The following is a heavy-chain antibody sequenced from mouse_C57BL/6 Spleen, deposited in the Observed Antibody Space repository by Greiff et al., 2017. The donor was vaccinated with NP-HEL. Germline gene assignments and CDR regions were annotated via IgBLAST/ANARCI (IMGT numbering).Heavy chain of an antibody. D-gene: IGHD1-1*01. Sequence: VQLQQPGAELVRPGSSVKLSCKASGYTFTSYWMDWVKQRPGQGLEWIGNIYPSDSETHYNQKFKDKATLTVDKSSSTAYMQLSSLTSEDSAVYYCARGYGSSYAGFDVWGTGTTVTVSS. CDR1: GYTFTSYW. V-gene: IGHV1-61*01. CDR2: IYPSDSET. CDR3: ARGYGSSYAGFDV. J-gene: IGHJ1*03.